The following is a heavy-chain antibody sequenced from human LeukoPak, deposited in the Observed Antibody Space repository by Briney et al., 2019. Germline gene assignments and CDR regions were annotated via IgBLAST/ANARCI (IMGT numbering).Heavy chain of an antibody. CDR2: INPSGGST. CDR3: ARDLSRLVGSRQWLLTYYFDY. J-gene: IGHJ4*02. CDR1: GYTFTSYY. Sequence: ASVKVSCKASGYTFTSYYMHWVRQAPGQGLEWMGIINPSGGSTSYAQKFQGRVTMTRDTSTSTVYMELSSLRSEDTAVYYCARDLSRLVGSRQWLLTYYFDYWGQGTLVTVSS. V-gene: IGHV1-46*01. D-gene: IGHD6-19*01.